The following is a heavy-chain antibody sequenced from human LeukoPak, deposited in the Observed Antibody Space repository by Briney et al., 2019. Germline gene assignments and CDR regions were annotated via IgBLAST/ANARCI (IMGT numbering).Heavy chain of an antibody. D-gene: IGHD3-22*01. J-gene: IGHJ4*02. V-gene: IGHV3-23*01. CDR1: GFTFSSYA. CDR3: AKDRMAGVVVNLIDY. CDR2: TSGSGGST. Sequence: GGSLRLSCAASGFTFSSYAMSWVRQAPGKGLEWVSATSGSGGSTYYADSVKGRFTISRDNSKNTLYLQMNSLRAEDTAVYYCAKDRMAGVVVNLIDYWGQGTLVTVSS.